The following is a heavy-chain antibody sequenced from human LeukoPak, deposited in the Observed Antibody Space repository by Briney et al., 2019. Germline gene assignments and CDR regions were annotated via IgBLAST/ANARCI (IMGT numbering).Heavy chain of an antibody. CDR2: IYYSGST. CDR3: ARGRVSHFDY. CDR1: GGSISSGGYY. Sequence: SETLSLTCTVSGGSISSGGYYSSWIRQHRGKGLEWIGYIYYSGSTYYNPSLKSRVTISVDTSKNKFSLKLSSVTAADTAVYYCARGRVSHFDYWGQGTLVTVSS. V-gene: IGHV4-31*03. D-gene: IGHD3-22*01. J-gene: IGHJ4*02.